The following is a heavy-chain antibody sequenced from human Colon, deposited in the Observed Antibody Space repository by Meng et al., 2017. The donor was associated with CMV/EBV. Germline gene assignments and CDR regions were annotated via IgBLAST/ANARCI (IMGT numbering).Heavy chain of an antibody. CDR3: ARDVHYTTSSERYYFDY. Sequence: GGSLRLSCAASGFTFSSYSMNWVRQAPGKGLEWVSYISSSSSTIYYADSVKGRFTISRDNAKNSLYLQMNSLRAEDTAVYYCARDVHYTTSSERYYFDYWGQGTLVTVSS. CDR1: GFTFSSYS. V-gene: IGHV3-48*04. CDR2: ISSSSSTI. J-gene: IGHJ4*02. D-gene: IGHD6-6*01.